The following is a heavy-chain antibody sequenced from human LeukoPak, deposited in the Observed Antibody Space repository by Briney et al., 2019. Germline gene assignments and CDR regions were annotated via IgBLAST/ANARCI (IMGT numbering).Heavy chain of an antibody. CDR3: TRGAGWLIDY. V-gene: IGHV4-59*01. CDR1: GGSISDYY. Sequence: PSETLSLTCTVSGGSISDYYRGWVRQPPGKGLEWIGYFYNSGSSTYNPSLKSRVTISVDTSKEQFSLKVNSVTAADTAVYYCTRGAGWLIDYWGQGILVTVSS. CDR2: FYNSGSS. J-gene: IGHJ4*02. D-gene: IGHD3-16*01.